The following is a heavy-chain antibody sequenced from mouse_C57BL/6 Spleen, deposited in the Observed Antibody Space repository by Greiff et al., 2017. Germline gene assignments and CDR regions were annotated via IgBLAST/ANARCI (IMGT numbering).Heavy chain of an antibody. CDR3: ARGTIVDLLWGYYAMDY. J-gene: IGHJ4*01. V-gene: IGHV1-9*01. D-gene: IGHD2-1*01. CDR2: ILPGSGST. CDR1: GYTFTGYW. Sequence: QVQLQQSGAELMKPGASVKLSCKATGYTFTGYWIEWVKQRPGHGLEWIGEILPGSGSTNYNEKFKGKATFTADTSSNTAYMQLSSLTTEDSAIYYCARGTIVDLLWGYYAMDYWGQGTSVTVSS.